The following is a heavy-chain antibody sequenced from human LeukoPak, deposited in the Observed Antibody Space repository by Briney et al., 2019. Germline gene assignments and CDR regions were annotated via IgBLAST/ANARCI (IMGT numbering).Heavy chain of an antibody. CDR3: AREMGSSGGSCYSHSYYYGMDV. CDR1: GFTFSSYS. J-gene: IGHJ6*02. CDR2: ISSSSSYI. Sequence: GGSLRLSCAASGFTFSSYSMNWVRQAPGKGLEWVSSISSSSSYIYYADSVKGRFTISRDNAKNSLYLQMNSLRAEDTAVYYCAREMGSSGGSCYSHSYYYGMDVWGQGTTVTVSS. D-gene: IGHD2-15*01. V-gene: IGHV3-21*01.